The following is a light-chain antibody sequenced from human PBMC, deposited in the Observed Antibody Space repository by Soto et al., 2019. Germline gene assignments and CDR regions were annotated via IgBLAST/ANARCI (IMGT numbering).Light chain of an antibody. J-gene: IGKJ4*01. V-gene: IGKV1-33*01. CDR1: QDIGIY. Sequence: DIQMTQSPSSLSASVGDRVTITCQASQDIGIYLHWYQQKPGKAPKLLIYDASNLEIGVPSRFSGRGSGTEFTLTISSLQPEDYATYYCQYYNSLPVTFGGGTKMEIK. CDR3: QYYNSLPVT. CDR2: DAS.